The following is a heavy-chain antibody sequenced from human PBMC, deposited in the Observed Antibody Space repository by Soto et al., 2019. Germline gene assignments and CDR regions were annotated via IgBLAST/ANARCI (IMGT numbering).Heavy chain of an antibody. D-gene: IGHD6-13*01. CDR2: INAGNGNT. Sequence: QVQLVQSGAEVKKPGASVKVSCKASGYTFTSYAMHWVRQAPGQRLEWMGWINAGNGNTKYSQKFQGRVTITRDTXARTAYMELSSLRSEDTAVYYCARDSSSWSWTLDPWGQGTLVTVSS. CDR1: GYTFTSYA. V-gene: IGHV1-3*01. J-gene: IGHJ5*02. CDR3: ARDSSSWSWTLDP.